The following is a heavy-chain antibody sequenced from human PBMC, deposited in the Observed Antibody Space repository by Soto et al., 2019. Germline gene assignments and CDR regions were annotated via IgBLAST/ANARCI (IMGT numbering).Heavy chain of an antibody. V-gene: IGHV4-59*01. CDR2: IYYSGST. CDR3: ARLRYSSGWYCFDP. Sequence: PGKGLEWIGYIYYSGSTNYNPSLKSRVTISVDTSKNQFSLKLSSVTAADTAVYYCARLRYSSGWYCFDPWGQGTLGSVSS. J-gene: IGHJ5*02. D-gene: IGHD6-19*01.